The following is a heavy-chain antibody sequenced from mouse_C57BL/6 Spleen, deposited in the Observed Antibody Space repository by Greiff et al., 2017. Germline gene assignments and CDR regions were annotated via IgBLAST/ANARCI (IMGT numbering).Heavy chain of an antibody. J-gene: IGHJ3*01. CDR3: AMTAQAPWFAY. CDR2: IHPSDSDT. CDR1: GYTFTSYW. Sequence: QVQLQQPGAELVKPGASVKVSCKASGYTFTSYWMHWVKQRPGQGLEWIGRIHPSDSDTNYNQKFKGKATLTVDKSSSTAYMQLSSLTSEDSAVYYCAMTAQAPWFAYWGQGTLVTVSA. D-gene: IGHD3-2*02. V-gene: IGHV1-74*01.